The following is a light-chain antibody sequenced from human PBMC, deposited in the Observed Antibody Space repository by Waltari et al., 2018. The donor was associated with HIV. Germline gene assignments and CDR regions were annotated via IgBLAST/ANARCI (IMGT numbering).Light chain of an antibody. CDR2: EVS. CDR1: SSDVGGYNH. Sequence: QSALTQPPSASGSPGQSVTISCTGTSSDVGGYNHVSWYQQYPGKAPQLMIYEVSKRPSGVPDRFSGSKSGNTASLTVSGLQAEDEADYYCSSYAGSNNFVVFGGGTKLTVL. J-gene: IGLJ2*01. CDR3: SSYAGSNNFVV. V-gene: IGLV2-8*01.